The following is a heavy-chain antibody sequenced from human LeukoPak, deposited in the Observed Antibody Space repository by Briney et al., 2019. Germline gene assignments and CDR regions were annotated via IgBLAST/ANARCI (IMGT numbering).Heavy chain of an antibody. Sequence: SETLSLTCAVSDDSFSSHYWTWIRQPPGKGLEWIGYISYIGSTNYNPSLKSRVTISIDTSKNQFSLKLSSVTAADTAVYYCARDLVTATKGFDIWGQGTMVSVSS. D-gene: IGHD4-17*01. CDR1: DDSFSSHY. J-gene: IGHJ3*02. CDR2: ISYIGST. CDR3: ARDLVTATKGFDI. V-gene: IGHV4-59*11.